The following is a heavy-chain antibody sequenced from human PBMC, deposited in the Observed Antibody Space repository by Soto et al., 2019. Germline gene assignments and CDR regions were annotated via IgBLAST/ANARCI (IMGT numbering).Heavy chain of an antibody. Sequence: SVTVSCKAPGYTIASYGVIWVRQAPGQGLEWMGWISAYNGNTNYAQKLQGRVTMTTDTSTSTAYMELRSLRSDDTAVYYCARGGGSSWYINYYYYYGMDVWGQGTTVTVSS. V-gene: IGHV1-18*01. J-gene: IGHJ6*02. CDR1: GYTIASYG. D-gene: IGHD6-13*01. CDR3: ARGGGSSWYINYYYYYGMDV. CDR2: ISAYNGNT.